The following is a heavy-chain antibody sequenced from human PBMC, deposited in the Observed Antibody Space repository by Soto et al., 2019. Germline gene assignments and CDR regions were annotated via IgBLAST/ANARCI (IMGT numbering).Heavy chain of an antibody. CDR1: GYTFTSYA. CDR2: INAGNGNT. Sequence: ASVKVSCKASGYTFTSYAMHWVRQAPGQRLEWMGWINAGNGNTKYSQKFQGRVTITRDTSASTAYMELSSLRSEDTAVYYCARAIALGYCSGGSCYVPYYFDYWGQGTLVTVSS. CDR3: ARAIALGYCSGGSCYVPYYFDY. J-gene: IGHJ4*02. V-gene: IGHV1-3*01. D-gene: IGHD2-15*01.